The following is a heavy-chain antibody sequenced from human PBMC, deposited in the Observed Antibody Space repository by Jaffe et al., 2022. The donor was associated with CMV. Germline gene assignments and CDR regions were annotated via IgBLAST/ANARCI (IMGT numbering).Heavy chain of an antibody. J-gene: IGHJ5*02. CDR1: GFTFGDYA. V-gene: IGHV3-49*05. CDR3: TRDREFGGIAAAATLGWFDP. Sequence: EVQLVESGGGLVKPGRSLRLSCTASGFTFGDYAMSWFRQAPGKGLEWVGFIRSKAYGGTTEYAASVKGRFTISRDDSKSIAYLQMNSLKTEDTAVYYCTRDREFGGIAAAATLGWFDPWGQGTLVTVSS. D-gene: IGHD6-13*01. CDR2: IRSKAYGGTT.